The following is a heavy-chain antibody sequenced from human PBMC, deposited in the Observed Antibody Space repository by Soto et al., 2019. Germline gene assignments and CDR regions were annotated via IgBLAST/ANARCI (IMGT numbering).Heavy chain of an antibody. V-gene: IGHV3-7*05. Sequence: EVQLVESGGGLVQPGGSLRLSCAASGFTFSPYWMSWVRQAPGKGLEWVAIIKDDGGDELYPEAVRGRFTISRDNAKKSLYLAMDSLRVEDTAVYYCAGGSGWISDTWGQGTLVTVSS. CDR1: GFTFSPYW. D-gene: IGHD6-19*01. CDR3: AGGSGWISDT. J-gene: IGHJ5*02. CDR2: IKDDGGDE.